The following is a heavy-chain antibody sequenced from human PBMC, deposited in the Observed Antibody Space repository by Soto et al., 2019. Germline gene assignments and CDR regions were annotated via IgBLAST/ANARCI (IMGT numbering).Heavy chain of an antibody. CDR1: GFTVSSSY. J-gene: IGHJ4*02. CDR3: ARGYWRLGESYYFDY. Sequence: GGSLRLSCATSGFTVSSSYMSWVRQAPGMGLEWVSVILTGGDTHYADSVKGRFTVSRDNTQNTVYLQMNNLRDEDTATYYCARGYWRLGESYYFDYWGQGTLVTSPQ. CDR2: ILTGGDT. D-gene: IGHD3-16*01. V-gene: IGHV3-53*01.